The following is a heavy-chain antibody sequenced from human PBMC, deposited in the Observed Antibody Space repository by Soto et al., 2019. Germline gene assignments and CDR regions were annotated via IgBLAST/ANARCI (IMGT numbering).Heavy chain of an antibody. Sequence: SETLSFTCTVSGGSISSYYWSWIRQPPGKGLEWIGYIYYSGSTNYNPSLKSRVTISVDTSKNQFSLKLSSVTAADTAVYYCARGYGGWSAMVWFDPWGQGTLVTVSS. D-gene: IGHD6-19*01. CDR2: IYYSGST. V-gene: IGHV4-59*01. J-gene: IGHJ5*02. CDR1: GGSISSYY. CDR3: ARGYGGWSAMVWFDP.